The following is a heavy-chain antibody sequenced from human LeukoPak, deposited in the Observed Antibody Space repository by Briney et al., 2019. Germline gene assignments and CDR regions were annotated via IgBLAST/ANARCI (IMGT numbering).Heavy chain of an antibody. D-gene: IGHD6-13*01. CDR3: ARDLQGAAAGKLHRETYYMDV. Sequence: ASVKVSCKASGYTFTSYAMNWVRQAPGQGLEWMGWINPNSGGTNYAQKFQGRVTMTRDTSISTAYMELSRLRSDDTAVYYCARDLQGAAAGKLHRETYYMDVWGKGTTVTVSS. V-gene: IGHV1-2*02. CDR1: GYTFTSYA. CDR2: INPNSGGT. J-gene: IGHJ6*03.